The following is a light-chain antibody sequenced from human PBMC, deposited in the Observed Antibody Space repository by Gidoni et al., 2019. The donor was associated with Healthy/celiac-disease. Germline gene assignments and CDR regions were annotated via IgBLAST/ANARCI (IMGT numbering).Light chain of an antibody. J-gene: IGKJ1*01. CDR3: LQDYSYPRT. CDR2: AAS. Sequence: AIQMTPSPSSLSASVGDRVTITCRASQGIRNDLGWYQQKPGKAPKLLIYAASSLQSGVPPRFSGSGSCTDFTLTISSLQPDDFATYYCLQDYSYPRTFGQGTKVEIK. CDR1: QGIRND. V-gene: IGKV1-6*01.